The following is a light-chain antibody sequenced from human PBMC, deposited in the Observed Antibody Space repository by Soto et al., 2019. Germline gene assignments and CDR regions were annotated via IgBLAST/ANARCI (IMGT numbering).Light chain of an antibody. J-gene: IGLJ1*01. Sequence: QAVVTQPPSASGTPGQMVTSSCSGSSSNIGNYYVYWYQQFPGTAPKLLIYSNNQRPSGVPDRFSGTKSGTSASLAISGLRSEDEADYYCAAWDDSLSGYVFGTGTKVTVL. CDR3: AAWDDSLSGYV. CDR2: SNN. CDR1: SSNIGNYY. V-gene: IGLV1-47*02.